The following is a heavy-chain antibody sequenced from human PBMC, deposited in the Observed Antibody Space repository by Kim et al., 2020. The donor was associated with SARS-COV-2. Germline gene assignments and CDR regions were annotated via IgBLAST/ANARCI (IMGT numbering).Heavy chain of an antibody. Sequence: TYADFVKGRFASSRDNLKATLYLLMTSLRAEDNAVYFCARGVLTGSLLDYWGQGTLVTVSS. CDR3: ARGVLTGSLLDY. D-gene: IGHD3-9*01. V-gene: IGHV3-74*01. J-gene: IGHJ4*02.